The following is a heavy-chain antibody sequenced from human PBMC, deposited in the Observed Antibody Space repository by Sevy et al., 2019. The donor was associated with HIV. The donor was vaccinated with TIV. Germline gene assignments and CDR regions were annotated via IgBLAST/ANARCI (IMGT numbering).Heavy chain of an antibody. CDR3: AKTLNDGGDY. CDR2: INSDGSST. D-gene: IGHD1-1*01. CDR1: GFTFSDYW. J-gene: IGHJ4*02. V-gene: IGHV3-74*01. Sequence: GGSLRLSCAASGFTFSDYWMHWVRQLPGKGLVWVSRINSDGSSTTYTDSVKGRFTISRDNVKNTLYLQMNSLRAEDTAVYYCAKTLNDGGDYWGQGTLVTVSS.